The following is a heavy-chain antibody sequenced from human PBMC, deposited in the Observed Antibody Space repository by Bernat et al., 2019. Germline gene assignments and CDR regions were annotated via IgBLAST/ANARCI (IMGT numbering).Heavy chain of an antibody. CDR1: GDSISSSNYY. CDR2: IYYSGST. V-gene: IGHV4-39*01. Sequence: QLQLQESGPGPVKPSETLSLTCTVSGDSISSSNYYWGWIRHPPGKGLEWIGTIYYSGSTYYNPSLKSRVTISVDTSKNQFSLKVSSVTAADTAVYYCARQEGESYYFDCWGQGTLVTVSS. J-gene: IGHJ4*02. D-gene: IGHD1-26*01. CDR3: ARQEGESYYFDC.